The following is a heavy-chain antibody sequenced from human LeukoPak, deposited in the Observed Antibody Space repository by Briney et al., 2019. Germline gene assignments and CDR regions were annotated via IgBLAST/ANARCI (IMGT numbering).Heavy chain of an antibody. CDR1: GFTFSSYG. J-gene: IGHJ4*02. V-gene: IGHV3-30*02. CDR2: IRYDGSNK. CDR3: AKAAGGYSYGYDLDY. D-gene: IGHD5-18*01. Sequence: GGSLRLXCAASGFTFSSYGMHWVRQAPGKGLEWVAFIRYDGSNKYYADSVKGRFTISRDNSKNTLYLQMNSLRAEDTAVYYCAKAAGGYSYGYDLDYWGQGTLVTVSS.